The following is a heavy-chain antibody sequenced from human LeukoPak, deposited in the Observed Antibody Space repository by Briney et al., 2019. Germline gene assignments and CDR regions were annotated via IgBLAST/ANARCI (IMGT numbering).Heavy chain of an antibody. V-gene: IGHV5-51*01. D-gene: IGHD4-23*01. CDR2: IYPGDSDT. Sequence: GESLKISCKGSGYSFTTYWIGWVRQMPGKGPEWMGIIYPGDSDTRYSPSFKGQVTISADKSISTAYLQWSSLRASDTAMYYAIAYGGNSGRVYWGQGTLVTVSS. CDR3: IAYGGNSGRVY. CDR1: GYSFTTYW. J-gene: IGHJ4*02.